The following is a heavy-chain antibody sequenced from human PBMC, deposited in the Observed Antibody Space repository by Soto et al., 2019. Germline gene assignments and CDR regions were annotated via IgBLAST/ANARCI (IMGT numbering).Heavy chain of an antibody. V-gene: IGHV1-18*01. Sequence: ASVKVSCKASGYTFTNYGISWVRQASGQGLEWMGWISTYNGNTNYAQRLQGRVTMTTDTSTSTAYMELRSLRSDDTAVYYCARVKGIAAAALNLWGQGTLVTVSS. D-gene: IGHD6-13*01. J-gene: IGHJ5*02. CDR3: ARVKGIAAAALNL. CDR1: GYTFTNYG. CDR2: ISTYNGNT.